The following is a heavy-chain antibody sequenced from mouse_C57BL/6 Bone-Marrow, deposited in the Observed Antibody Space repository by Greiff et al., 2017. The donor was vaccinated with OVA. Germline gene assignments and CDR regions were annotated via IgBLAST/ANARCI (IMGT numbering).Heavy chain of an antibody. Sequence: QVQLQQPGAELVRPGSSVKLSCKASGYTFTSYWMHWVKQRPIQGLEWIGNIDPSDSETHYNQKFKDKATLTVDKSSSTAYMQLSSLTSEDSAVYYCARYYNSNYEEDYYAMDYWGQGTSVTVSS. V-gene: IGHV1-52*01. CDR2: IDPSDSET. D-gene: IGHD2-5*01. CDR1: GYTFTSYW. CDR3: ARYYNSNYEEDYYAMDY. J-gene: IGHJ4*01.